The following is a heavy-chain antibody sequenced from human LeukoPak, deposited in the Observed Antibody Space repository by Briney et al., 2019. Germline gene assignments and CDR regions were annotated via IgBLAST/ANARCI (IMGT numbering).Heavy chain of an antibody. D-gene: IGHD6-13*01. V-gene: IGHV3-30*18. J-gene: IGHJ6*02. Sequence: PGGSLRLSCAASGFTFSSYGMPWVRQAPGKGLEWVAVISYDGSNKYYADSVKGRFTISRDNSKNTLYLQMNSLRAEDTAVYYCAKDLRSSSWYYYYYYGMDVWGQGTTVTVSS. CDR1: GFTFSSYG. CDR2: ISYDGSNK. CDR3: AKDLRSSSWYYYYYYGMDV.